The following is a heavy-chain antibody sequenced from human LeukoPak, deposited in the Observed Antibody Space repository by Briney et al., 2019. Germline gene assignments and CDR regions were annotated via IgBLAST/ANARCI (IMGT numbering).Heavy chain of an antibody. V-gene: IGHV3-33*06. CDR2: IWYDGSNK. CDR1: GFTFSSYA. J-gene: IGHJ3*02. CDR3: AKEIKAGIDAFDI. Sequence: GGSLRLSCAASGFTFSSYAMTWVRQAPGKGLEWVAVIWYDGSNKYYADSVKGRFTISRDNSKNTLYLQMNSLRAEDTAVYYCAKEIKAGIDAFDIWGQGTMVTVSS.